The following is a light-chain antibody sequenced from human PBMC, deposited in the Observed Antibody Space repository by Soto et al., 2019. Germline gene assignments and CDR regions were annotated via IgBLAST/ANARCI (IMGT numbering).Light chain of an antibody. V-gene: IGLV2-14*01. CDR2: DVS. Sequence: QSVLTQPASVSGSPGQSITISCTGTSSDVGGYNYVSWYQQHPGKAPKLMIYDVSNRPSGVSNRFSGSKSGNTASLTISGLQAEDEADYYCSSYTSGSTPLYVFGTG. CDR3: SSYTSGSTPLYV. J-gene: IGLJ1*01. CDR1: SSDVGGYNY.